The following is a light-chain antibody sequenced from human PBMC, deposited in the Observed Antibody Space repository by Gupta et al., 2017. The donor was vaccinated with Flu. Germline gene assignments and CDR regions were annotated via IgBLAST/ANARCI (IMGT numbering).Light chain of an antibody. CDR2: RAS. V-gene: IGKV1-5*03. CDR3: QHYNGFSGS. Sequence: DIQMTQSPSTLSAFVGDRVTITCRASQSVSSWLAWYQQKLGKAPKLPIYRASSLQSGVPSRFSGSGSGTEFTLTISSLQPDDFATYYCQHYNGFSGSFGQGTKLEIK. J-gene: IGKJ2*03. CDR1: QSVSSW.